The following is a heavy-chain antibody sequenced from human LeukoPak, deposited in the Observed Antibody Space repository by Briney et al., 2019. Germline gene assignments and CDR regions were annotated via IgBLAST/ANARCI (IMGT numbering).Heavy chain of an antibody. Sequence: GGSLRLSCAASGFTFSSYEMNWVRQAPGKGLEWVSYISSSGSTIYYADSVKGRFTISRDNAKNSLYLQMSSLRAEDTAVYYCARDRPTGTGLWGQGTLVTVSS. CDR3: ARDRPTGTGL. CDR2: ISSSGSTI. J-gene: IGHJ4*02. V-gene: IGHV3-48*03. CDR1: GFTFSSYE. D-gene: IGHD1-1*01.